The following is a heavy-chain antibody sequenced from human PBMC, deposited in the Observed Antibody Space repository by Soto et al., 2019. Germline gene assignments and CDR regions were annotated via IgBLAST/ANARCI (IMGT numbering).Heavy chain of an antibody. CDR2: ITGDGGST. D-gene: IGHD3-22*01. Sequence: PCGCMRLACAACGFTVNTLALTWFCQAPVKGLDSVSSITGDGGSTYDVDAVKGRFTVSRDNSKNTLYLQMDSLRAEDTAVYSCARVVYERSVSDDLDIHGQRRMVTVSS. V-gene: IGHV3-23*02. CDR1: GFTVNTLA. CDR3: ARVVYERSVSDDLDI. J-gene: IGHJ3*02.